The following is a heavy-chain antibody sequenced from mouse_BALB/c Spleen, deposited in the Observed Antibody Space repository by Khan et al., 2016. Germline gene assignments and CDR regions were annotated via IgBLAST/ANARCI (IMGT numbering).Heavy chain of an antibody. J-gene: IGHJ3*01. Sequence: QVQLQQSGAELARPGASVKLSCKASGYTFTSYWMQWVKQRPGQGLEWIGAIYPGDGDTRYTQKFKGKATLTADKSSSTAYMQLSSLASEDSAVYYCARNEYEDLAYWGQGTLVTVSA. V-gene: IGHV1-87*01. CDR2: IYPGDGDT. D-gene: IGHD2-10*02. CDR3: ARNEYEDLAY. CDR1: GYTFTSYW.